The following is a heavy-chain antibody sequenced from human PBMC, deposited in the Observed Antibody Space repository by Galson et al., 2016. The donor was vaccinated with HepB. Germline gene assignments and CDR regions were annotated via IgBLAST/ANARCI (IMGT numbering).Heavy chain of an antibody. Sequence: SLRLSCAASGFTFSGYWMSWVRQAPGKGLEFVANIRQDGGEPYYVDSVKGRFTISRDNAKNSLFLQMNSLRAEDTAVYYCVGVSRYEFDYWGQGTLVTVSS. CDR2: IRQDGGEP. V-gene: IGHV3-7*01. CDR3: VGVSRYEFDY. D-gene: IGHD1-1*01. CDR1: GFTFSGYW. J-gene: IGHJ4*02.